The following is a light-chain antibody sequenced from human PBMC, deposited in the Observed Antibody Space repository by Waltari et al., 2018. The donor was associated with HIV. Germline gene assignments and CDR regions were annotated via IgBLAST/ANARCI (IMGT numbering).Light chain of an antibody. CDR3: CSYAGSYTWV. Sequence: QSALTPPRSVSGSPGQSVTISCTGTSRDAVSWYQHHPGKAPNLLIYDVTTRPSGVPDRFSGSKSGNSASLTISGLQAEDEADYSCCSYAGSYTWVFGGGTKLTVL. V-gene: IGLV2-11*01. J-gene: IGLJ3*02. CDR2: DVT. CDR1: SRDA.